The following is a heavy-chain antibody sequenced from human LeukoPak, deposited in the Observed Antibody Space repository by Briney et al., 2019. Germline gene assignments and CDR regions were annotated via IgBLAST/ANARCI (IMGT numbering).Heavy chain of an antibody. CDR2: INWNGDST. D-gene: IGHD5-24*01. Sequence: GGSLRLSCAASGFTFDEYGMSWVRQAPGKGLEWVSGINWNGDSTGYADFVKGRYTISRDNAKNSLYLQMNSLRAEDTALYYCASYGYTELVAFDIWGQGTMVTVSS. V-gene: IGHV3-20*04. CDR3: ASYGYTELVAFDI. CDR1: GFTFDEYG. J-gene: IGHJ3*02.